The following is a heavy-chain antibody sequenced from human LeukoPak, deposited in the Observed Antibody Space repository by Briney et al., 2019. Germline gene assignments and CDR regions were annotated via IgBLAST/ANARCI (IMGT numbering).Heavy chain of an antibody. CDR1: GYTFTSYG. CDR3: ARDVPLHYDSSEGAPYYYYGMDV. J-gene: IGHJ6*02. V-gene: IGHV1-18*01. D-gene: IGHD3-22*01. CDR2: ISAYNGNT. Sequence: ASVKVSCKASGYTFTSYGISWVRQAPGQGLEWMGWISAYNGNTNYAQKLQGRVTMTTDTSTSTAYMELRSLRSDDTAVYYSARDVPLHYDSSEGAPYYYYGMDVWGQGTTVTVSS.